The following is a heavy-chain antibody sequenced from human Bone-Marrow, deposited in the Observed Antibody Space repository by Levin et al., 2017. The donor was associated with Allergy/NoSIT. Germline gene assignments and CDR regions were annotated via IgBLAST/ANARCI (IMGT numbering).Heavy chain of an antibody. CDR3: ARDEAVGYLPFDH. CDR1: GFRFSSYE. J-gene: IGHJ4*02. CDR2: ISTWGSTI. D-gene: IGHD5-18*01. Sequence: SCAASGFRFSSYEMNWVRQSPGKGLEWISYISTWGSTIYYADSVKGRFTISRDDAKNSLYLEMNSLRADDTAVYYCARDEAVGYLPFDHWGQGTLVTVSS. V-gene: IGHV3-48*03.